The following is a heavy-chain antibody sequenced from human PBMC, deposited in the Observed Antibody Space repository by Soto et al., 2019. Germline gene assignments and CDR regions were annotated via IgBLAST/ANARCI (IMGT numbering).Heavy chain of an antibody. CDR3: ARDLGYYYDSSGYLDY. CDR1: GGSISSYY. CDR2: IYYSGST. D-gene: IGHD3-22*01. V-gene: IGHV4-59*01. Sequence: SETLSLTCTVSGGSISSYYWSWIRQPPGKGLEWIGYIYYSGSTNYNPSLKSRVTISVDTSKNQFSLKLSSVSAADTAVYYCARDLGYYYDSSGYLDYWGQGTLVTVSS. J-gene: IGHJ4*02.